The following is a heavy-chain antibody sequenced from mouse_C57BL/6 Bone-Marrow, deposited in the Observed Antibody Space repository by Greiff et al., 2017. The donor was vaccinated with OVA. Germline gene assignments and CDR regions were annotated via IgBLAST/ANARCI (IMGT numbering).Heavy chain of an antibody. V-gene: IGHV1-50*01. CDR3: ARDPYGDWYFDV. CDR1: GYTFTSYW. Sequence: VQLQQPGAELVKPGASVKLSCKASGYTFTSYWMQWVKQRPGQGLEWIGEIDPSDSYTNYNQKFKGKATVTVDTSSSTAYMQLSSLTSEDSAVYYCARDPYGDWYFDVWGTGTTVTVSS. CDR2: IDPSDSYT. J-gene: IGHJ1*03. D-gene: IGHD1-1*01.